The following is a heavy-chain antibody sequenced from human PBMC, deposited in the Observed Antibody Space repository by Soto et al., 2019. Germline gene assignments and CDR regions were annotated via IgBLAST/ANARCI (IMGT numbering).Heavy chain of an antibody. D-gene: IGHD2-15*01. CDR1: GYTFTSYG. V-gene: IGHV1-18*01. CDR2: ISAYNGNT. Sequence: ASVKVSCKASGYTFTSYGISWVRQAPGQGLEWMGWISAYNGNTNYAQKLQGRVTMTTDTSTSTAYMELRSLRSDDTAVYYCARGDIVVVVAASPWFEPWGQGTLVTVSS. J-gene: IGHJ5*02. CDR3: ARGDIVVVVAASPWFEP.